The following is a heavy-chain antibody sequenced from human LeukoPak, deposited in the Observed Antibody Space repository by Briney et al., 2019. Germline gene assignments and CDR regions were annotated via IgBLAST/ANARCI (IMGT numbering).Heavy chain of an antibody. CDR3: STTYYYDSSEGY. J-gene: IGHJ4*02. Sequence: NSGGSLRLSCAASGFTFSNAWMSWVRQAPGKGLEWVGRIKSKTDGGTTDYAAPVKGRFTISRDDSKNTLYLQMNSLKTEDTAVYYCSTTYYYDSSEGYWGQGTLVTVSS. V-gene: IGHV3-15*07. CDR2: IKSKTDGGTT. CDR1: GFTFSNAW. D-gene: IGHD3-22*01.